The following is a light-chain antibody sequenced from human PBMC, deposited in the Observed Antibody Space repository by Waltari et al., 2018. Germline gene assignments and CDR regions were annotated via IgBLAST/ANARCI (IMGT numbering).Light chain of an antibody. CDR1: SSNISITT. CDR3: ATWDDSLSGRV. Sequence: SVLTQPPSASGTPGQRATLACSGISSNISITTVTWYQLLPGTAPKTVIFATHHRPSGVPDRFSASKSGTSASLVISGLQSEDEADYFCATWDDSLSGRVFGGGTKVTVL. J-gene: IGLJ3*02. CDR2: ATH. V-gene: IGLV1-44*01.